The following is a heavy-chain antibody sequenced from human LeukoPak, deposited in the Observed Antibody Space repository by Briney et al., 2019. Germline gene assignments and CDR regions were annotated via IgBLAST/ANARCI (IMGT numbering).Heavy chain of an antibody. D-gene: IGHD5/OR15-5a*01. Sequence: SETLSLTCTASGGSINSGNYYWSWIRQPAGKGLEWIGRVYTSGSTNYNPSLKGRVTISLDTSKNQFSLRLSSVTAADTAVYYCARVAHDLYPYYFDYWGQGTLVTLSS. J-gene: IGHJ4*02. CDR3: ARVAHDLYPYYFDY. V-gene: IGHV4-61*02. CDR1: GGSINSGNYY. CDR2: VYTSGST.